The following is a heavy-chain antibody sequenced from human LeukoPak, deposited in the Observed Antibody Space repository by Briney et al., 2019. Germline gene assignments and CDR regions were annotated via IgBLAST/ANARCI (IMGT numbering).Heavy chain of an antibody. CDR2: INHSGRT. Sequence: SETLSLTSAVYVVSFSGYYWTWSRQPPGKGLEWIGEINHSGRTNYNPSLKSRVTISVDTSKNQFSLNLSSVTAADTAVYYCARGLYNWNDDWFDPWGQGTLVTVSS. D-gene: IGHD1-1*01. J-gene: IGHJ5*02. CDR3: ARGLYNWNDDWFDP. V-gene: IGHV4-34*01. CDR1: VVSFSGYY.